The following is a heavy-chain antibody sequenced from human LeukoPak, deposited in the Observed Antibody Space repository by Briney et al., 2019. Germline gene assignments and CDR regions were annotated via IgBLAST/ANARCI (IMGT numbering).Heavy chain of an antibody. CDR1: GFTFSDYY. V-gene: IGHV3-11*06. Sequence: GGSLRLSCAASGFTFSDYYMSWIRQAPGKGLEWVSYISRSSTYTNYADSVKGRFSISRDNAKNSLYLQMNSLRAEDTAVYYCARYTSSPGEGMDVWGQGTTVTVSS. J-gene: IGHJ6*02. CDR3: ARYTSSPGEGMDV. D-gene: IGHD3-16*01. CDR2: ISRSSTYT.